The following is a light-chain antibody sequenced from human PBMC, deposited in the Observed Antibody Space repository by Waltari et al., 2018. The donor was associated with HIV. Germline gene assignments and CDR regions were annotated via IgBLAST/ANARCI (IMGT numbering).Light chain of an antibody. CDR3: QQYGSAPWT. CDR1: QSVSTW. Sequence: EVVLTQSPGTLSLSPGERTTLSCRASQSVSTWLAWYQQKPGQAPRLLIYSASSRATGIPDRFSGSGSGTDFTLTISRLEPEDFAVYYCQQYGSAPWTFGQGAKVEIK. J-gene: IGKJ1*01. CDR2: SAS. V-gene: IGKV3-20*01.